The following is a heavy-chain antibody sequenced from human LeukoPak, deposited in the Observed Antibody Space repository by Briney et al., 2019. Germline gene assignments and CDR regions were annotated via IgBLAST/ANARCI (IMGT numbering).Heavy chain of an antibody. CDR3: ARGEQQLVLSYFDY. Sequence: GGSLRLSCAASGFTFGSYSMNWVRQAPGKGLEWVSSISSSSSYIYYADSVKGRFTISRDNAKNSLYLQMNSLRAEDTAVYYCARGEQQLVLSYFDYWGQGTLVTVSS. D-gene: IGHD6-13*01. J-gene: IGHJ4*02. V-gene: IGHV3-21*01. CDR2: ISSSSSYI. CDR1: GFTFGSYS.